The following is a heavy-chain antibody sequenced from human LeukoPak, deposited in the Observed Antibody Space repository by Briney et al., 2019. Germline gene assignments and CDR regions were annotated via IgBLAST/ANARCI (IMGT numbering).Heavy chain of an antibody. CDR1: GFTFSSYW. D-gene: IGHD1-26*01. J-gene: IGHJ4*02. Sequence: GGSLRLSCTASGFTFSSYWMSWVRQAPGKGLEWVANIKQDGSEKYYVDSVKGRFTISRDNAKNSLYLQMNSLRAEDTAVFYCAKLRVGAIDYWGQGTLVTVSS. CDR3: AKLRVGAIDY. CDR2: IKQDGSEK. V-gene: IGHV3-7*01.